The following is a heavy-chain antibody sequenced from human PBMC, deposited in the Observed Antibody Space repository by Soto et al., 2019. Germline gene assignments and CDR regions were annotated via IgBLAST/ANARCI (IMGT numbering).Heavy chain of an antibody. D-gene: IGHD1-26*01. CDR1: GYTLTELS. CDR3: ATRALGSYGHTMKNYYYYGMDV. Sequence: ASVKVSCKVSGYTLTELSMHWVRQAPGKGLEWMGGFDPEDGETIYAQKFQGRVTMTEDTSTDTAYMELSSLRSEDTAVYYCATRALGSYGHTMKNYYYYGMDVWGQGTTVTVS. V-gene: IGHV1-24*01. CDR2: FDPEDGET. J-gene: IGHJ6*02.